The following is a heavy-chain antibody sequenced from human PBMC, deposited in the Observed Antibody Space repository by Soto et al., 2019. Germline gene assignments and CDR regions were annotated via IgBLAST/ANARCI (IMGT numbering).Heavy chain of an antibody. J-gene: IGHJ4*02. CDR2: IYYSGST. CDR3: AREEVTTDFLYYFDY. Sequence: PSETLSLTCTVSGGSIRSGGYYWSWIRQHPGKGLEWIGYIYYSGSTYYNPSLKSRVTISVDTSKNQFSLKLSSVTAADTAVYYCAREEVTTDFLYYFDYWGQGTLVTVSS. D-gene: IGHD4-4*01. CDR1: GGSIRSGGYY. V-gene: IGHV4-31*03.